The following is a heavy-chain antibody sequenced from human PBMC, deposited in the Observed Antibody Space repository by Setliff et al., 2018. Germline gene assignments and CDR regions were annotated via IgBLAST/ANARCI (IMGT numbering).Heavy chain of an antibody. CDR3: ARDGHNVYYFDY. D-gene: IGHD1-1*01. Sequence: FTLSTYWMHWVRQAPGKGLVWVSRINSDGSSTNYADSVKGQFTVSRDNAKNTLYLQMNSLRAEDTAVYYCARDGHNVYYFDYWGLGTLVTVSS. CDR2: INSDGSST. J-gene: IGHJ4*02. V-gene: IGHV3-74*01. CDR1: FTLSTYW.